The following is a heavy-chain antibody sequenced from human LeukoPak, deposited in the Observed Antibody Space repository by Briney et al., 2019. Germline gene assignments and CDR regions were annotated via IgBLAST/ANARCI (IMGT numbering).Heavy chain of an antibody. Sequence: GGSLRLSCAASGFTFSTYSMHWVRQPPGKGLEWVSSISSSSVYIYYAGSMKGRFTISRDNAKNSLYLQMNSLRAEDTAVYYCARDPNADGYFDCWGQGTLVTVSS. CDR2: ISSSSVYI. CDR1: GFTFSTYS. D-gene: IGHD2-2*01. V-gene: IGHV3-21*01. J-gene: IGHJ4*02. CDR3: ARDPNADGYFDC.